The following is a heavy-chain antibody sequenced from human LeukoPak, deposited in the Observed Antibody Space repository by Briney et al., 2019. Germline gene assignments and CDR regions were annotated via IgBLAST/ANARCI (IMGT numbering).Heavy chain of an antibody. CDR3: ARLSSTGGYSYGSFDY. CDR1: GGSFSNYY. CDR2: INHGGST. D-gene: IGHD5-18*01. V-gene: IGHV4-34*01. Sequence: SETLSLTCAVYGGSFSNYYWSWIRQPPGKGLEWIGEINHGGSTNYNPSLKSRVTISVDASKNQFSLKLSSVTAADTAVYYCARLSSTGGYSYGSFDYWGQGTLVTVSS. J-gene: IGHJ4*02.